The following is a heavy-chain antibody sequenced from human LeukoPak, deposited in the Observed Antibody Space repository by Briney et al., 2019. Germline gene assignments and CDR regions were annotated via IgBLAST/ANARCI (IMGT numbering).Heavy chain of an antibody. Sequence: ASVKVSCTASGYTFSSYGISWVRQAPGQGLEWMGSISPYTGNTKYAERLQGRVIMTTDTSTRTAYMELRSLKSDDTAVFYCARDQYDHVWGSYRPYFDYWDQGTLVSVSS. V-gene: IGHV1-18*04. CDR3: ARDQYDHVWGSYRPYFDY. CDR2: ISPYTGNT. CDR1: GYTFSSYG. D-gene: IGHD3-16*02. J-gene: IGHJ4*02.